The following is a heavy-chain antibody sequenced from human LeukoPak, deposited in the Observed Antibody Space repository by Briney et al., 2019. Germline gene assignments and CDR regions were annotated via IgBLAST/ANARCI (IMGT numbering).Heavy chain of an antibody. CDR1: GYTFTSYY. Sequence: ASVKVSCKASGYTFTSYYMHWVRQAPGQGLEWMGIINPSGGSTSYAQKFQGRVTMTRDTSTSTVYMELSSLRSEDTAVYYCARDYPLFLGDGYNPDAFDIWGQGTMVTVSS. CDR2: INPSGGST. J-gene: IGHJ3*02. D-gene: IGHD5-24*01. V-gene: IGHV1-46*01. CDR3: ARDYPLFLGDGYNPDAFDI.